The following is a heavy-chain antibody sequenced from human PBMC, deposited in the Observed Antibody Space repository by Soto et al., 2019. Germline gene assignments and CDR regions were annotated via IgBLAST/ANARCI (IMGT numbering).Heavy chain of an antibody. CDR1: GFAFSSYE. CDR2: ISSSAKTI. Sequence: GGSLRLSCAASGFAFSSYEMNWVRQAPGKGLEWVSYISSSAKTIYYADSVKGRFTISRDNAKSSLYLQMNSLRAEDAAVYYCARHRDSDKFLPYFYGTDVWGQGTTVTVSS. J-gene: IGHJ6*02. D-gene: IGHD3-22*01. CDR3: ARHRDSDKFLPYFYGTDV. V-gene: IGHV3-48*03.